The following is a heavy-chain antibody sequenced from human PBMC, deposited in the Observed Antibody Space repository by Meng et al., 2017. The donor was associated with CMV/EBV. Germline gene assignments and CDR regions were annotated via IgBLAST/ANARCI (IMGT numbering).Heavy chain of an antibody. J-gene: IGHJ5*02. CDR2: ISAYNGNT. CDR3: ARPNYYDSSGCYPPDH. Sequence: SGYTFTSYGISWVRQAPGQGLEWMGWISAYNGNTNYAQKLQGRVTMTTDTSTSTAYMELRSLRSDDTAVYYCARPNYYDSSGCYPPDHWGQGTLVTVSS. CDR1: GYTFTSYG. D-gene: IGHD3-22*01. V-gene: IGHV1-18*01.